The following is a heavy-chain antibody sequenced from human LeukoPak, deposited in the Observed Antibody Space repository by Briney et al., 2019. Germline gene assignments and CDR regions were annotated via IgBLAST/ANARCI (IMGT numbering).Heavy chain of an antibody. Sequence: SETLSLTCTVSGGSISSGTYYWSWIRQPAGKGLEWLGRIYTYGSTTYNPSLKSRVTISLDTSKNQFSLKLSSVTAADTAVYYCARGRHNPFDPWGQGTLVTVSS. J-gene: IGHJ5*02. CDR3: ARGRHNPFDP. CDR1: GGSISSGTYY. V-gene: IGHV4-61*02. D-gene: IGHD5-24*01. CDR2: IYTYGST.